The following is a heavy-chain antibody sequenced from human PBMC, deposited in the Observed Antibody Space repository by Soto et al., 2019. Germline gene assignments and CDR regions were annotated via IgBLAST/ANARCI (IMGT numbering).Heavy chain of an antibody. CDR1: GGSFTSNNW. CDR3: ASRYPGTSVDY. Sequence: SETLSLTCAVSGGSFTSNNWWTWVRQPPGQGLEWIGEIYRTGSTNYNPSLKSRVTISLDKSENQFSLKVTSLTAADTAFYYCASRYPGTSVDYWGQGTLVTVSS. CDR2: IYRTGST. V-gene: IGHV4-4*02. D-gene: IGHD1-7*01. J-gene: IGHJ4*02.